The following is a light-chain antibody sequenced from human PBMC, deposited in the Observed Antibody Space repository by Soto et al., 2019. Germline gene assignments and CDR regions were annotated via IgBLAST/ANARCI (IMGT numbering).Light chain of an antibody. CDR1: SSDVGGYNY. J-gene: IGLJ1*01. Sequence: QSALTQPASVSGSPGQSITISCTGTSSDVGGYNYVSWYQQHPGKAPKLMIYDVSNRPSGVSNRFSGSKSGNTASLTFSGLQAEDEADYYCSSYTSSSTVGVFGTGTKLTVL. CDR3: SSYTSSSTVGV. CDR2: DVS. V-gene: IGLV2-14*01.